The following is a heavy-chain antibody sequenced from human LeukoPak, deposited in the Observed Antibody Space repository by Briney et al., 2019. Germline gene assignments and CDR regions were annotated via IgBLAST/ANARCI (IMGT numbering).Heavy chain of an antibody. Sequence: GASVKVSCKASGYTFTGYYMHWVRQAPGQGLEWMGWINPNSGGTNYAQKFQGRVTMTRDTSISTAYMELSRLRSDDTAVYYCARDWIQLWLRLDYWGQGTLVTVSS. CDR2: INPNSGGT. CDR1: GYTFTGYY. D-gene: IGHD5-18*01. J-gene: IGHJ4*02. CDR3: ARDWIQLWLRLDY. V-gene: IGHV1-2*02.